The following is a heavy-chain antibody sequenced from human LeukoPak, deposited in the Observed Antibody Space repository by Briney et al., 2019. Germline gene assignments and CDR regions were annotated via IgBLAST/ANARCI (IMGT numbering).Heavy chain of an antibody. CDR3: ARSTGYFDY. CDR1: RFTFSSYG. V-gene: IGHV3-30*03. D-gene: IGHD4-17*01. Sequence: PGGSLRLSCAASRFTFSSYGMHWVRQAPGKGLEWVAVISDDGSNKYYVDSVKGRFTISRDNSKNTLYLQMNSLRAEDTAVYYCARSTGYFDYWGQGTLVTVSS. CDR2: ISDDGSNK. J-gene: IGHJ4*02.